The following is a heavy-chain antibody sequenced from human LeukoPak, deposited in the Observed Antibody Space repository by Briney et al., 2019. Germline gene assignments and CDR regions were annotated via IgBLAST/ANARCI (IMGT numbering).Heavy chain of an antibody. Sequence: PGGSLRLSCAASGFTFSSYWMSWVRQAPGKGLEWVANIKQDGSEKYYVDSVKGRFTISRDNAKNSLYLQMNSLRAEDTAVYYCVTRRPLYPIGAGYQGWGQGTLVTVSS. CDR1: GFTFSSYW. D-gene: IGHD3-9*01. CDR2: IKQDGSEK. V-gene: IGHV3-7*03. J-gene: IGHJ4*02. CDR3: VTRRPLYPIGAGYQG.